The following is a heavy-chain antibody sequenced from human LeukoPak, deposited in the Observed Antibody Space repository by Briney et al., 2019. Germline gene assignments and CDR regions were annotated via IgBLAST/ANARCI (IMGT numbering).Heavy chain of an antibody. J-gene: IGHJ4*02. V-gene: IGHV1-46*01. CDR2: INPSGGST. CDR3: TRESGSYHGNDY. Sequence: ASVKVSCKASGYTFTSYYVHWVRQAPGQGLEWMGIINPSGGSTSYAQKFQGRVTMTRDTSTSTVYMELSSLRSDDTAVYYCTRESGSYHGNDYWGQGTLVTVSS. CDR1: GYTFTSYY. D-gene: IGHD1-26*01.